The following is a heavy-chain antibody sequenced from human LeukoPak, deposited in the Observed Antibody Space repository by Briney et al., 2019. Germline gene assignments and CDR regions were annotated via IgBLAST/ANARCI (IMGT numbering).Heavy chain of an antibody. CDR1: GGSFSGYY. CDR3: ARGWEMATIEGLGY. D-gene: IGHD5-24*01. Sequence: SETLSLTCAVSGGSFSGYYWSWIRQPPGKGLEWIREITHSGSTNYNPSLKSRVTISVDTSKNQFSLKLSSVTAADTAVYYRARGWEMATIEGLGYWGQGTLVTVSS. J-gene: IGHJ4*02. CDR2: ITHSGST. V-gene: IGHV4-34*01.